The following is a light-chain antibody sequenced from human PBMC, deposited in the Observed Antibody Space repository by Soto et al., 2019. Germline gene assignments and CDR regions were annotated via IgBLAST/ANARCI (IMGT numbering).Light chain of an antibody. CDR1: SSDFGGYNY. V-gene: IGLV2-14*03. Sequence: QSALTQPASVSGSPGQSITISCPGNSSDFGGYNYVAWYQPHPGKAPTLMIYDDNSRTSGVSNRVSGSKSGNTASLTISGRQAEDEADYYCLSYTSSTNYVFGPGTKLTVL. CDR2: DDN. CDR3: LSYTSSTNYV. J-gene: IGLJ1*01.